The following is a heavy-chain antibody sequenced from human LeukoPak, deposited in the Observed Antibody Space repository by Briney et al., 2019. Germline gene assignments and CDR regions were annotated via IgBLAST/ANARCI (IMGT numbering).Heavy chain of an antibody. Sequence: GGSLRLSCAASGFTLSSYWIHWVRQAPGKRLVWVLHINSDGSYATYADSVKGRLTISRDNAKNTVYLQMNSLRAEDAAVYYCARGGVGCFDYWGQGALVTVSS. CDR3: ARGGVGCFDY. CDR2: INSDGSYA. V-gene: IGHV3-74*01. D-gene: IGHD6-19*01. J-gene: IGHJ4*02. CDR1: GFTLSSYW.